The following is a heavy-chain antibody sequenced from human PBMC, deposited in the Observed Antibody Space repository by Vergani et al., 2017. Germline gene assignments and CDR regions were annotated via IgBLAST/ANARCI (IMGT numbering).Heavy chain of an antibody. CDR3: ARRSGIVYDIFSGTQYFFDF. J-gene: IGHJ4*02. Sequence: QVQLQQWGAGLLKPSDTLSLTCAVYGGSFSGYYWSWIRQPPGKGLEWIGSIYRTGRTHFNPSLKSRVTISVDTSNNHFSLRLNSLTAADTAVYYCARRSGIVYDIFSGTQYFFDFWGQGTLVTVSS. V-gene: IGHV4-34*02. D-gene: IGHD3-9*01. CDR2: IYRTGRT. CDR1: GGSFSGYY.